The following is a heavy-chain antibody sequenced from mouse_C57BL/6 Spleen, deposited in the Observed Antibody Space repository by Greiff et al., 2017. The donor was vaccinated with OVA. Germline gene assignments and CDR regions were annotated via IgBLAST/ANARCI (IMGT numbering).Heavy chain of an antibody. J-gene: IGHJ2*01. CDR3: TTPRLDY. CDR1: GFNIKDDY. CDR2: IDPENGDT. Sequence: EVQLQQSGAELVRPGASVKLSCTASGFNIKDDYMHWVKPRPEQGLEWIGWIDPENGDTEYASKFQGKATITADTSSNTAYLQLSSLTSEDTAVYYCTTPRLDYWGQGTTLTVSS. V-gene: IGHV14-4*01.